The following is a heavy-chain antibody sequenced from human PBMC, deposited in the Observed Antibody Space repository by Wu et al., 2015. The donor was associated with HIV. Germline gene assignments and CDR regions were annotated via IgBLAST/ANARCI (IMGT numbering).Heavy chain of an antibody. CDR1: GDTFSRSG. D-gene: IGHD3-10*01. CDR2: IIPNHGGA. CDR3: ARPSAWFGDSPYAFDI. Sequence: QVQLVQSGAEVKKPGSSVKVSCKASGDTFSRSGISWMRQAPGKGFEWMGRIIPNHGGANYAEKFEGRVTITADEATNTAYMDLSRLRSEDTAVYYCARPSAWFGDSPYAFDIWGQGTMVTVSS. V-gene: IGHV1-69*11. J-gene: IGHJ3*02.